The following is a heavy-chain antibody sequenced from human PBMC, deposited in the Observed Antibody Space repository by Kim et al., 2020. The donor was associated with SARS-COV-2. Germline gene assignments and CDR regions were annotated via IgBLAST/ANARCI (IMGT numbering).Heavy chain of an antibody. J-gene: IGHJ1*01. V-gene: IGHV3-30*04. CDR3: ARDTYYYDSSGYYPQY. CDR2: ISYDGSNK. Sequence: GGSLRLSCAASGFTFSSYAMHWVRQAPGKGLEWVAVISYDGSNKYYADSVKGRFTISRDNSKNTLYLQMNSLRAEDTAVYYCARDTYYYDSSGYYPQYWG. D-gene: IGHD3-22*01. CDR1: GFTFSSYA.